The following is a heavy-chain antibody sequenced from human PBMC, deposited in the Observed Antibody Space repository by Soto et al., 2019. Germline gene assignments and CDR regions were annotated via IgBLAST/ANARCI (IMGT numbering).Heavy chain of an antibody. Sequence: GGSLRLSCAASGFTFSSYAMSWVRQAPGKGLEWVSAISGSGGSTYYADSVKGRFTISRDNSKNTLYLQMNSLRAEDTAVYYCAKDPDYYSSGWYDVDDYWGQGTLVTVSS. CDR2: ISGSGGST. J-gene: IGHJ4*02. D-gene: IGHD6-19*01. CDR1: GFTFSSYA. V-gene: IGHV3-23*01. CDR3: AKDPDYYSSGWYDVDDY.